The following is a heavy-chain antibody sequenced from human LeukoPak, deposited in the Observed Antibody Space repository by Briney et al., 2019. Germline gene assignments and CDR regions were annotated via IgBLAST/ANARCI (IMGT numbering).Heavy chain of an antibody. CDR1: GYTFTSYG. CDR3: ARDSPPSFYYDSSGYYRSPFDY. D-gene: IGHD3-22*01. Sequence: ASVKVSCKASGYTFTSYGISWVRQAPGQGLEWMGWISAYNGNTNYAQKLQGRVTMTTDTSTGTAYMEVRSLRSDDTAVYYCARDSPPSFYYDSSGYYRSPFDYWGQGTLVTVSS. J-gene: IGHJ4*02. V-gene: IGHV1-18*01. CDR2: ISAYNGNT.